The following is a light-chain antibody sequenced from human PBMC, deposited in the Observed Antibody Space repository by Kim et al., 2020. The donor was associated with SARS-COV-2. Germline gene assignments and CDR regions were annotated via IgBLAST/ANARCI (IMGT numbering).Light chain of an antibody. J-gene: IGKJ4*01. CDR1: QDISNY. CDR3: LQYDNLPIT. CDR2: DAS. V-gene: IGKV1-33*01. Sequence: DIQMTQSPSSLSASVGDRVTITCQASQDISNYLNWYQQKPGKAPKLLIYDASNLETGVPSRFSGSGSGTDFTFTISRLQPEDIVTYFYLQYDNLPITFGGGTKVDI.